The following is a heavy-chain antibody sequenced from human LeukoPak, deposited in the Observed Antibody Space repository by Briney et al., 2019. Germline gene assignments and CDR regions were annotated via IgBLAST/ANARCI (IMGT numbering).Heavy chain of an antibody. Sequence: GGSLRLSRAASGFTFSTSWMGWVRQAPGKGLEWVANINQGGSEKHYVDSVRGRFSISRDTAKNSLSLQMNSLRAEDTAVYYCARIYDTTGYFDYWGQGTLVTVSS. V-gene: IGHV3-7*04. D-gene: IGHD3-22*01. CDR1: GFTFSTSW. CDR2: INQGGSEK. CDR3: ARIYDTTGYFDY. J-gene: IGHJ4*02.